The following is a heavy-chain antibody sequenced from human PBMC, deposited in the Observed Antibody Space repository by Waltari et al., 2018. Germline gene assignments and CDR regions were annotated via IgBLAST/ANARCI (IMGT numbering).Heavy chain of an antibody. J-gene: IGHJ6*03. Sequence: QVQLQQWGAGLLKPSETLSLTCAVYGGSFSGYYWSWIRQPPGKGLEWIGEINHSGSTNYNPSLKSRVTISVDTSKNQFSLKLSSVTAADTAVYYCARLGYYGSGSYYDYYYYYMDVWGKGTTVTVSS. V-gene: IGHV4-34*01. CDR3: ARLGYYGSGSYYDYYYYYMDV. CDR2: INHSGST. CDR1: GGSFSGYY. D-gene: IGHD3-10*01.